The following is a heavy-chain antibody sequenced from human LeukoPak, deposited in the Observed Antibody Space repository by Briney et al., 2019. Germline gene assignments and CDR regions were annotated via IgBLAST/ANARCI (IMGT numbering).Heavy chain of an antibody. CDR2: ISSSSSTI. V-gene: IGHV3-48*01. D-gene: IGHD1-20*01. CDR1: GFTFSSYS. J-gene: IGHJ6*02. Sequence: GGSLRLSCAASGFTFSSYSMKWVRQAPGKGLEWVSYISSSSSTIYYADSVKGRFTISRDNAKNSLYLQMNSLRAEDTAVYYCAKDDTDSITGTAYYYYYGMDVWGQGTTVTVSS. CDR3: AKDDTDSITGTAYYYYYGMDV.